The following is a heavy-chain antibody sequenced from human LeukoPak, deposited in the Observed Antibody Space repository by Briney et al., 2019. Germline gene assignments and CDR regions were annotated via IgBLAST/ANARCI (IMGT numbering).Heavy chain of an antibody. J-gene: IGHJ5*02. Sequence: PGGSLRLSCAASGFTFSSYSMNWVRQAPGKGLEWVSSISSSSSYIYYADSVKGRFTISRDNAKNSLYLQMNSLRAEDTAVYYCAKQYSDIWSGYSSWGQGSLVTVSS. CDR3: AKQYSDIWSGYSS. CDR1: GFTFSSYS. CDR2: ISSSSSYI. D-gene: IGHD3-3*01. V-gene: IGHV3-21*04.